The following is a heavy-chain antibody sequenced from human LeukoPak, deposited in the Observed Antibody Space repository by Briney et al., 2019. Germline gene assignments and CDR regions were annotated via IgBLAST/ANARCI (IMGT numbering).Heavy chain of an antibody. Sequence: GGSLRLSCAASGFTFSSYAMNWVRQAPGKGLEWVSLIYSGGTTYYADSVKGRFTISRDNSKNTLYLQMNSLRAEDTAVYYCARRAGAYSNPYDYWGQGTLVTASS. CDR2: IYSGGTT. CDR1: GFTFSSYA. CDR3: ARRAGAYSNPYDY. D-gene: IGHD4/OR15-4a*01. J-gene: IGHJ4*02. V-gene: IGHV3-53*01.